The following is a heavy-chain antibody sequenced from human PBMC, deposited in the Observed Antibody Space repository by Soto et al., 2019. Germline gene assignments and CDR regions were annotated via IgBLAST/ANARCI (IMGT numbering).Heavy chain of an antibody. Sequence: PSETLSLTCAVYGGSFSGYYWSWIRQPPGKGLEWIGEINHSGSTNYNPSLKSRVTISVDTSKNQFSLKLSSVTAADTAVYYCARLAKGSRTQLGKYYYYGMDVWGQGTTVTVS. J-gene: IGHJ6*02. V-gene: IGHV4-34*01. CDR2: INHSGST. CDR3: ARLAKGSRTQLGKYYYYGMDV. CDR1: GGSFSGYY. D-gene: IGHD1-1*01.